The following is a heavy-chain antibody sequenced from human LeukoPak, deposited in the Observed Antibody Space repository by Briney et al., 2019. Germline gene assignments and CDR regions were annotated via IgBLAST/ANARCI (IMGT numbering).Heavy chain of an antibody. V-gene: IGHV4-39*01. Sequence: PSETLSLTRTVSGGSISSSTYYWGWIRQPPGKGLEWIGSIYYSGSTYYNASLKSRVTISADTSKNQFSLKLSSVTAADTAVYYCARPLSGSSSWHGDAFDIWGQGTMVTVSS. CDR3: ARPLSGSSSWHGDAFDI. CDR2: IYYSGST. D-gene: IGHD6-13*01. J-gene: IGHJ3*02. CDR1: GGSISSSTYY.